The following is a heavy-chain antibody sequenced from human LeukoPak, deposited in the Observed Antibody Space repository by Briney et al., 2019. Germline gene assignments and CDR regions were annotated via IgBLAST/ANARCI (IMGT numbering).Heavy chain of an antibody. CDR1: RGSISDYY. J-gene: IGHJ4*02. CDR2: IYYSGST. V-gene: IGHV4-59*01. D-gene: IGHD2/OR15-2a*01. Sequence: SETLSLTCTVSRGSISDYYWSWIRQPPGKGLEWIGYIYYSGSTNYNPSLKSRVTILVDMSKNQFSLKMSSVTAADTAVYYCARELKVGNTGYYFDYWGQGTLVTVSS. CDR3: ARELKVGNTGYYFDY.